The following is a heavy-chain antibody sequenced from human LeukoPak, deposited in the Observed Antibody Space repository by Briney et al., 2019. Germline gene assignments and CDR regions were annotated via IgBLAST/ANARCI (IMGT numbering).Heavy chain of an antibody. Sequence: SQTLSLTCAISGDSVSSNSAAWNWIRQSPSRGLEWLGRTYYRSKWYNDYAVSVKSRITINPDTSKNQFSLQLNSVTPEDTAVYYCARGFRLRYFDPPYNWFDPWGQGTLVTVSS. D-gene: IGHD3-9*01. J-gene: IGHJ5*02. V-gene: IGHV6-1*01. CDR3: ARGFRLRYFDPPYNWFDP. CDR1: GDSVSSNSAA. CDR2: TYYRSKWYN.